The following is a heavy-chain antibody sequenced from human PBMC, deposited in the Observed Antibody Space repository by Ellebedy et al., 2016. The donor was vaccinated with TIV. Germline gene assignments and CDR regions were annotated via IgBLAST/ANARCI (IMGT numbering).Heavy chain of an antibody. V-gene: IGHV1-46*01. CDR1: GYTFTSYY. Sequence: ASVKVSXXASGYTFTSYYMHWVRQAPGQGLEWMGIINPSGGSTSYAQKFQGRVTMTRDTSTSTVYMELSSLRSEDTAVYYCARSFRGYSSSWYYYYGMDVWGQGTTVTVSS. CDR2: INPSGGST. J-gene: IGHJ6*02. CDR3: ARSFRGYSSSWYYYYGMDV. D-gene: IGHD6-13*01.